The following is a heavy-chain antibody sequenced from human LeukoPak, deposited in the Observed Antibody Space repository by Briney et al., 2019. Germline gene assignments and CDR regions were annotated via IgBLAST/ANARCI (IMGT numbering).Heavy chain of an antibody. CDR1: GFTFSNYA. D-gene: IGHD6-13*01. Sequence: GGSLRLSCAASGFTFSNYAMTWVRQAPGKGLEWVSTISGTGVSKYYADSVKGRFTISRDNSKNTQFLQMNSLRAEDTAVYYCARLGIITAAGSNDYWGQGTLVTVSS. CDR2: ISGTGVSK. J-gene: IGHJ4*02. CDR3: ARLGIITAAGSNDY. V-gene: IGHV3-23*01.